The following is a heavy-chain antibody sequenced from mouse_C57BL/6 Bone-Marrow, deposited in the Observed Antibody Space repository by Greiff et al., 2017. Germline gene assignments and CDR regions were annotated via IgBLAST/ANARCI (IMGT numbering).Heavy chain of an antibody. D-gene: IGHD2-10*02. CDR3: TTGVWDY. V-gene: IGHV14-4*01. J-gene: IGHJ2*01. CDR2: IDPENGDT. CDR1: GFNIKDDY. Sequence: EVQLVESGAELVRPGASVKLSCTASGFNIKDDYMHWVKQRPEQGLEWIGWIDPENGDTEYASKFQGKATITADTSSNTAYLQLSSLTSEDTAVYYCTTGVWDYWGQGTTLTVSS.